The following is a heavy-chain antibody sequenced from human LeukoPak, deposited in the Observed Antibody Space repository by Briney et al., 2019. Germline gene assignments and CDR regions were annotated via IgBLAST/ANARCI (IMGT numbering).Heavy chain of an antibody. J-gene: IGHJ6*03. D-gene: IGHD7-27*01. Sequence: GESLKISCKASGYTFTSYGISWVRQAPGQGLEWMGWISAYNGNTNYAQKLQGRVTMTTDTSTSTAYMELRSLRSDDTAVYYCARESPYDVRYWGYYYYYMDVWGKGTTVTVSS. CDR1: GYTFTSYG. V-gene: IGHV1-18*01. CDR2: ISAYNGNT. CDR3: ARESPYDVRYWGYYYYYMDV.